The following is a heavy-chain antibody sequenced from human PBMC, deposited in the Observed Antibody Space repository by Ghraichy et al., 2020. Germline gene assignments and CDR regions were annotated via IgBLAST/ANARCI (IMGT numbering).Heavy chain of an antibody. CDR1: GGSVSSDFYY. D-gene: IGHD5-12*01. J-gene: IGHJ4*02. Sequence: SQTLSLTCTVSGGSVSSDFYYWSWTRQPPGKGLEWIGYIRYSGSTNYNPSLKSRATISLDTSKNQFSLKLSSVNAADTALYYCARTGGGYDYPDYWGQGTLVTVSS. CDR2: IRYSGST. CDR3: ARTGGGYDYPDY. V-gene: IGHV4-61*01.